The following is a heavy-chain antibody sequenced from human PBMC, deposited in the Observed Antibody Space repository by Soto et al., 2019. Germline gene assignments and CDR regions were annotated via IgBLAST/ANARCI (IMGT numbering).Heavy chain of an antibody. V-gene: IGHV3-33*01. Sequence: PGGSLRLSCAVPGGIFHGYGMHWVRQAPGKGLEWVAIIRFDGSNEEYADSVKGRFTISRDNSKNTLYLQMDTLGAEDTAVYYCARDGIGGTVFRGYLDYWGRGTVVTVSS. CDR3: ARDGIGGTVFRGYLDY. D-gene: IGHD1-7*01. CDR2: IRFDGSNE. J-gene: IGHJ4*02. CDR1: GGIFHGYG.